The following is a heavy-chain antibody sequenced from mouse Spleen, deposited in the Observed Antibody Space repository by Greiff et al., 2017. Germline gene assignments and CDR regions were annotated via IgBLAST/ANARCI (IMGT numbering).Heavy chain of an antibody. J-gene: IGHJ4*01. CDR3: YSFGLDYDYAMDY. CDR1: GFNIKNTY. V-gene: IGHV14-3*01. CDR2: IDPANGNT. D-gene: IGHD2-4*01. Sequence: EVQLVQSVAELVRPGASVKLSCTASGFNIKNTYMHWVKQRPEQGLEWIGRIDPANGNTNYAPKFQGKATITADTSSNTAYLQLSSLTSEVTAIYFCYSFGLDYDYAMDYWGQGTSVTVSS.